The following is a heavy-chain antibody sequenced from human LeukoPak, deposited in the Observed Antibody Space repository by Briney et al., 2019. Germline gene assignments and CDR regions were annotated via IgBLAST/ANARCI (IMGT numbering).Heavy chain of an antibody. CDR3: AKDMENSLHIQLWLRPVGLDY. D-gene: IGHD5-18*01. CDR1: GFTFSSYG. J-gene: IGHJ4*02. V-gene: IGHV3-30*18. Sequence: GGSLRLSCAASGFTFSSYGMHWVRQAPGKGLEWVAVISYDGSNKYYADSVKGRFTISRDNSKNTLYLQMNSLRAEDTAVYYCAKDMENSLHIQLWLRPVGLDYWGQGTLVTVSS. CDR2: ISYDGSNK.